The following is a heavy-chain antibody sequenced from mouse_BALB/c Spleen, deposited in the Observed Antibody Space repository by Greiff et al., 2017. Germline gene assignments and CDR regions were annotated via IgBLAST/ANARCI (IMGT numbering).Heavy chain of an antibody. J-gene: IGHJ4*01. V-gene: IGHV3-2*02. D-gene: IGHD4-1*01. CDR2: ISYSGST. CDR1: GYSITSDYA. CDR3: ARTGTNYYAMDY. Sequence: EVKLMESGPGLVKPSQSLSLTCTVTGYSITSDYAWNWIRQFPGKKLEWMGYISYSGSTSYNPSLKSRISITRDTSKNQFFLQLNSVTTEDTATYYCARTGTNYYAMDYWGQGTSVTVSS.